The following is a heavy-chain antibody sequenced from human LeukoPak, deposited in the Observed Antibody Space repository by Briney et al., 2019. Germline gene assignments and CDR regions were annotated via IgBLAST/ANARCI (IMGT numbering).Heavy chain of an antibody. V-gene: IGHV4-34*01. CDR1: GGSFSGFY. CDR3: ARSSRSTVTTPGY. CDR2: INHSGST. Sequence: SGNPSLNCAVYGGSFSGFYLGWVRQPPGKGPGGIGEINHSGSTNYNPSLKSRVTISVDTSKNQFSLKLSSVTAADTAVYYCARSSRSTVTTPGYWGQGTLVTVSS. J-gene: IGHJ4*02. D-gene: IGHD4-17*01.